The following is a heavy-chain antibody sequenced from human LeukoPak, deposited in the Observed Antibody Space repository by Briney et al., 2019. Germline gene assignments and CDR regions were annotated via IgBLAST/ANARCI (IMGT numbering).Heavy chain of an antibody. J-gene: IGHJ4*02. CDR1: GFTFSSYA. Sequence: GGSLRLSCAASGFTFSSYAMHWVRQAPGKGLEWVAVISYDGSNKYYADSVKGRFTISRDNSKNTLYLQMNSLRAEDTAVYYCARGPSSGWYNLGYWGQGTLVTVSS. CDR2: ISYDGSNK. CDR3: ARGPSSGWYNLGY. V-gene: IGHV3-30-3*01. D-gene: IGHD6-19*01.